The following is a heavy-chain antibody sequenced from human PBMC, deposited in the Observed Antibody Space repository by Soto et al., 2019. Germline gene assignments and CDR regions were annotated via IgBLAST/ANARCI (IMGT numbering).Heavy chain of an antibody. CDR3: ARVGFNYAS. CDR2: ISSSGVSM. V-gene: IGHV3-11*01. D-gene: IGHD5-18*01. Sequence: QVQLMQSGGGLVKPGGSLRLSCAASGFTFSSSYMSWIRQAPGKGLEWVSYISSSGVSMYYADSVKGRFTIRRDNANNSLYLQMNSLRVEDTAVYYCARVGFNYASWGQGTLVTVSP. J-gene: IGHJ5*02. CDR1: GFTFSSSY.